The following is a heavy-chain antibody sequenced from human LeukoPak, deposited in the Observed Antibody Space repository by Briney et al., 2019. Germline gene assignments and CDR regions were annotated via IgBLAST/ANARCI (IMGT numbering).Heavy chain of an antibody. V-gene: IGHV1-69*05. CDR2: ITPIFGAA. D-gene: IGHD2-2*01. CDR3: ARATESPHCSSTSCYLTEAFDI. J-gene: IGHJ3*02. Sequence: GASVKVSCKASGGTFSSYPFTWVRQAPGQGLEWMGEITPIFGAANYAQKFQGRVTMTRDTSISTAYMELSRLRSDDTAVYYCARATESPHCSSTSCYLTEAFDIWGQGTMVTVSS. CDR1: GGTFSSYP.